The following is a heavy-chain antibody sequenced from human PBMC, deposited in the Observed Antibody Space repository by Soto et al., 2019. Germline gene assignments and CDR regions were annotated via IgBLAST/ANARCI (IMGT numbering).Heavy chain of an antibody. CDR3: ARIWQKLVHAY. CDR1: GGSISSSNW. Sequence: SETVSLTCAVSGGSISSSNWWSWVRQPPGKGLEWIGEIYHSGSTNYNPSLKSRVTISVDKSKSQFSLKLSSVTAADTAVYYCARIWQKLVHAYWGQGTLVTVSS. CDR2: IYHSGST. J-gene: IGHJ4*02. V-gene: IGHV4-4*02. D-gene: IGHD6-13*01.